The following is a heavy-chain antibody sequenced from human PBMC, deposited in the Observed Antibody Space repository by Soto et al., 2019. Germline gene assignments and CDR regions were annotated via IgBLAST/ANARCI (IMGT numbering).Heavy chain of an antibody. CDR3: TSCTGIAARNFDY. CDR1: GFTFSGSA. CDR2: IRSKANSYAT. D-gene: IGHD6-6*01. V-gene: IGHV3-73*01. Sequence: EVQLVESGGGLVQPGGSLKLSCAASGFTFSGSAMHWVRQASGKGLEWVGRIRSKANSYATAYAASVKGRFTISRDDSKNTAYLQMNSLKTEDTAVYYCTSCTGIAARNFDYWGQGTLVTVSS. J-gene: IGHJ4*02.